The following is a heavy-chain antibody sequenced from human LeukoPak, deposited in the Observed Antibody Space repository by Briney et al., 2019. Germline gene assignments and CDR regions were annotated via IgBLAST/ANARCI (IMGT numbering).Heavy chain of an antibody. CDR3: ARDSNTGYDSGWFDP. J-gene: IGHJ5*02. CDR1: GYSFSESG. Sequence: ASVKVSCKTSGYSFSESGITWVRQAPVQGLEWMGWISGYNGNTNYAQKFQGRVTMTTDTSTTTAYMDLRSLTSDDTAVYYCARDSNTGYDSGWFDPWGQGTLVTVSS. CDR2: ISGYNGNT. V-gene: IGHV1-18*01. D-gene: IGHD5-12*01.